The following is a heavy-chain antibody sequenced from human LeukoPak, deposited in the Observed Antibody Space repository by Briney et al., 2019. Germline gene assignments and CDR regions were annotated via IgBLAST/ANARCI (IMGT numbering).Heavy chain of an antibody. Sequence: PGGSLRLSCAASGFTFSSYAMSWVRQAPGKGLEWVSAISGSGGSTYYADSVKGRFTISRDNSKNTLYLQMNSLRAEDTAAYYCAKDLLRDGDKGYFDYWGQGTLVTVSS. V-gene: IGHV3-23*01. CDR1: GFTFSSYA. CDR3: AKDLLRDGDKGYFDY. D-gene: IGHD5-24*01. J-gene: IGHJ4*02. CDR2: ISGSGGST.